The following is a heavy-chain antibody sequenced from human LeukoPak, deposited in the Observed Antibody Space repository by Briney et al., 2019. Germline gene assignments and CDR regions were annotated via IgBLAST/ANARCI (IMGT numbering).Heavy chain of an antibody. J-gene: IGHJ6*02. CDR3: AKSLYSSSWYGDYYYYGMDV. D-gene: IGHD6-13*01. V-gene: IGHV3-23*01. CDR1: GFTFSSYA. CDR2: ISGSGGST. Sequence: GGSLRLSCAASGFTFSSYAMSWVRQAPGKGLEWVSAISGSGGSTYYADSVKGRFTISRDNSKNPLYLQMNSLRAEDTAVYYCAKSLYSSSWYGDYYYYGMDVWGQGTTVTVSS.